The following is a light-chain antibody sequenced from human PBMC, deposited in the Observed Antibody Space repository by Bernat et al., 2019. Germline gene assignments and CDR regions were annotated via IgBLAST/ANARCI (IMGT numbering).Light chain of an antibody. Sequence: QSALTQPASVSGYPGQSITISCTGTSSDVGGFNYVSWYQQHPGKAPKLMISDVSNRPSGVSNRFSGTKSGNTASLTISGLQAEDEADYYCYSWTTNYVYVFGTGAKVTVL. CDR2: DVS. CDR1: SSDVGGFNY. CDR3: YSWTTNYVYV. V-gene: IGLV2-14*03. J-gene: IGLJ1*01.